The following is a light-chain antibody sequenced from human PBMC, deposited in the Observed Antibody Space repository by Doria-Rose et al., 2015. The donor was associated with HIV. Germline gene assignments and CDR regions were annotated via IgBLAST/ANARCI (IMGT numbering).Light chain of an antibody. CDR2: DGS. J-gene: IGKJ1*01. CDR3: HQYGTSWT. V-gene: IGKV3-20*01. CDR1: QSFSSTY. Sequence: TQSPGTLSLSPGERATLSCRASQSFSSTYLAWYQQKPGQAPSILIYDGSTRATGIPDRFSASGSGTDFTLTINRLEPEDFALYCCHQYGTSWTFGQGTKVEI.